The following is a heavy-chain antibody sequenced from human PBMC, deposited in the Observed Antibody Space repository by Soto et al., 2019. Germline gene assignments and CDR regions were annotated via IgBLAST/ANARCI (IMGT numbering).Heavy chain of an antibody. J-gene: IGHJ4*02. CDR1: GGSISSYY. CDR2: IYYSGST. Sequence: SETLSLTCTVSGGSISSYYWSWIRQPPGKGLEWIGYIYYSGSTNYNPSLKSRVTISVDTSKNQFSLKLSSVTAADTAVYYCARGAGGDSSGWPTGGYYFDYWGQGTLVTVSS. CDR3: ARGAGGDSSGWPTGGYYFDY. V-gene: IGHV4-59*01. D-gene: IGHD6-19*01.